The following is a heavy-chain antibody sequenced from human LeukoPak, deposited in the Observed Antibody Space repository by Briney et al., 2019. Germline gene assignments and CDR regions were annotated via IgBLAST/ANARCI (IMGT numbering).Heavy chain of an antibody. D-gene: IGHD5-18*01. Sequence: SETLSLTCTVSGGSISSSSYYWGWIRQPPGKGLEWIGSIYYSGSTYYNPSLKSRVTISVDTSKNQFSLKLSSVTAADTAVYYCARLVVDTAMEDFDYWGQGTLVTVSS. CDR1: GGSISSSSYY. J-gene: IGHJ4*02. CDR2: IYYSGST. V-gene: IGHV4-39*01. CDR3: ARLVVDTAMEDFDY.